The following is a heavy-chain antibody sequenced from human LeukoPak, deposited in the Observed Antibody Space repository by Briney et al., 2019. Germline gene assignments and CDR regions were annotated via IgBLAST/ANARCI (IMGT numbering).Heavy chain of an antibody. V-gene: IGHV1-24*01. CDR2: FDPEDGET. D-gene: IGHD3-10*01. CDR1: GYTLTEFS. J-gene: IGHJ6*03. CDR3: ARGEFGYYGSGSSGRYYYYMDV. Sequence: GASVKVSCKVSGYTLTEFSMHWVRQAPGKGREWMGGFDPEDGETIYAKELQGRVTMTRNTSISTAYMELSSLRSEDTAVYYCARGEFGYYGSGSSGRYYYYMDVWGKGTTVTISS.